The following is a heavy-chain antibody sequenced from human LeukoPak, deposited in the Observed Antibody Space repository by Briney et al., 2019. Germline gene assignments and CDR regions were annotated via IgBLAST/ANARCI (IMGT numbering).Heavy chain of an antibody. CDR3: ATNAGPAALDAIDI. V-gene: IGHV4-59*08. CDR2: ISYRGST. D-gene: IGHD2-2*01. CDR1: GGSINKHY. Sequence: SETLSLTCTVSGGSINKHYWSWIRQTPGKGLEWIGYISYRGSTNYNPPLKSRVTISVDTSNNQFSLRLSSVTAADTAVYYCATNAGPAALDAIDIWGQGTIVTVSS. J-gene: IGHJ3*02.